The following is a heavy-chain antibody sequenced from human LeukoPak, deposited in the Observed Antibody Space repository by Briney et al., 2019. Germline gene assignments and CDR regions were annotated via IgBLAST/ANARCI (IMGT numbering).Heavy chain of an antibody. CDR2: IYYSGST. Sequence: SETLSLTCAVSGGSISSGGYSWSWIRQPPGKGLEWIGYIYYSGSTYYNPSLKSRVTISVDTSKNQFSLKLSSVTAADTAVYYCARARWSPLYYFGYWGQGTLVTVSS. D-gene: IGHD4-23*01. CDR1: GGSISSGGYS. V-gene: IGHV4-30-4*07. J-gene: IGHJ4*02. CDR3: ARARWSPLYYFGY.